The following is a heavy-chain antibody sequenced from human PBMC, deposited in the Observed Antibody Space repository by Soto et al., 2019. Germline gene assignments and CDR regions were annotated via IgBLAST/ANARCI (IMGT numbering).Heavy chain of an antibody. V-gene: IGHV1-69*08. CDR2: IIPILGET. CDR3: ARGLGDRMDD. Sequence: QVQLVQSGAEVKKPGSSGRVSCQASGTIFSSSTISWVRQAPGQGLEWMGRIIPILGETNSAQTFQGRVTLTADKSMNTAYMQLNSLRVEDTAVYYCARGLGDRMDDWGQGTTVTVSS. J-gene: IGHJ6*02. D-gene: IGHD3-16*01. CDR1: GTIFSSST.